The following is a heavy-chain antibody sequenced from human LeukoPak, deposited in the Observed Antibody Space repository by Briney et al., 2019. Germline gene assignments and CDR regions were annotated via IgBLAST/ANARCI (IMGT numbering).Heavy chain of an antibody. Sequence: SETLSLTCTVSGGSISSSSYYWGWIRQPPGKGLEWIGSIHYSGSTYYNPSLKSRVTISVDTSKNQFSLKLSSVTAADTAVYYCARHLLHAATPFNYWGQGTLVTVSS. CDR1: GGSISSSSYY. D-gene: IGHD2-15*01. J-gene: IGHJ4*02. CDR3: ARHLLHAATPFNY. CDR2: IHYSGST. V-gene: IGHV4-39*01.